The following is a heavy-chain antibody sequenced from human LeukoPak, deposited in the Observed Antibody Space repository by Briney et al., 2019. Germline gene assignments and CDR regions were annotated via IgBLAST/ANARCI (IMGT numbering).Heavy chain of an antibody. CDR3: ARGPYGATPKKSIWFDP. D-gene: IGHD3-10*01. CDR1: GFTFSTYG. J-gene: IGHJ5*02. Sequence: PGGSLRLSCAASGFTFSTYGMNWVRQAPGKGLEWVSGISDSGGSTNYADSVKGQFIISRDNANNTLYLQMNSLRAEDTALYYCARGPYGATPKKSIWFDPWGQGTLVTVSS. V-gene: IGHV3-23*01. CDR2: ISDSGGST.